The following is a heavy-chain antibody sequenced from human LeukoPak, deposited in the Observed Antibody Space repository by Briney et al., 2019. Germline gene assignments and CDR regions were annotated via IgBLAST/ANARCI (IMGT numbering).Heavy chain of an antibody. D-gene: IGHD5-18*01. J-gene: IGHJ4*02. Sequence: ASVKVSCKASGYTFTSYGISWVRQAPGQGLEWMGWISAYNGNTNYAQRLQGRVTMTTDTSTSTAYMELRSLRSDDTAGYYCARGIRILSYGFPDFDYWGQGTLVTVSS. CDR3: ARGIRILSYGFPDFDY. V-gene: IGHV1-18*01. CDR1: GYTFTSYG. CDR2: ISAYNGNT.